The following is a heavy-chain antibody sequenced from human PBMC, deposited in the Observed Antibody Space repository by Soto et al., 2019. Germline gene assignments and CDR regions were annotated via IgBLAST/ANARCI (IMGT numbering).Heavy chain of an antibody. V-gene: IGHV1-3*05. CDR1: GYTFTSYA. Sequence: QVQLVQSGAEEKKPGASVKVSCKASGYTFTSYAMHWVRQAPGQRLEWMGWINAGNGNTKYSQKFQGRVTITRDTSASTAYTELSSLRSEDTAVYYCARGTVVTHFDFWRQGTLVTVSS. J-gene: IGHJ4*02. CDR2: INAGNGNT. D-gene: IGHD2-15*01. CDR3: ARGTVVTHFDF.